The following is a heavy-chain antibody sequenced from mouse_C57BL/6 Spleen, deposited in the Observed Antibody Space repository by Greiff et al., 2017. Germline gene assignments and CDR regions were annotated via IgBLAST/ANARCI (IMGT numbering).Heavy chain of an antibody. J-gene: IGHJ2*01. CDR3: ARHRDYYFDY. Sequence: EVKLQESGGGLVQPGGSLQLSCAASGFTFSDYGMAWVRQAPRKGPEWVAFISNLAYSNYYADTVTGRFTISRENAKNTLYLEMSSLRSEDTAMYYCARHRDYYFDYWGQGTTLTVSS. CDR2: ISNLAYSN. CDR1: GFTFSDYG. V-gene: IGHV5-15*01.